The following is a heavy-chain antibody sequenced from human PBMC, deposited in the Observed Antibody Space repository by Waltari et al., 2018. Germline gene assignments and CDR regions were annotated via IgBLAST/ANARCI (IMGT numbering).Heavy chain of an antibody. Sequence: QVQLQESGPGLVKPSQTLSLTCSVSGGSISSGSYYWTWIWQPAGKPLEWSGHIYTSGITKYNPSLKSRVTISVDTSKNQFSLKLSSVTTADTAVYYCARGSVLGDYFDYWGQGTLVTVSS. D-gene: IGHD3-16*01. V-gene: IGHV4-61*09. CDR1: GGSISSGSYY. CDR2: IYTSGIT. J-gene: IGHJ4*02. CDR3: ARGSVLGDYFDY.